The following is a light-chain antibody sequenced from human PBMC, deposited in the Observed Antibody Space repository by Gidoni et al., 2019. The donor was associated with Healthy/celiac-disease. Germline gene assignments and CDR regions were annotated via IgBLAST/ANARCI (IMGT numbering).Light chain of an antibody. CDR1: QSISSW. J-gene: IGKJ1*01. CDR3: QQYNSYSPT. V-gene: IGKV1-5*03. Sequence: DIQMTQSPSTLSASVGDRVTITCRASQSISSWLAWYQQKQGKAPKRLFYKASSLESGVPSRFSGSGSGTEFTLTISSLQPDDFATYYCQQYNSYSPTFGQGTKVEIK. CDR2: KAS.